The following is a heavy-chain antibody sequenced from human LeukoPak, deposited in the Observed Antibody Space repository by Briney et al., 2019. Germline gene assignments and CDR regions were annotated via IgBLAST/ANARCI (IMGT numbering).Heavy chain of an antibody. J-gene: IGHJ4*02. D-gene: IGHD5-18*01. CDR2: ISAYNGNT. V-gene: IGHV1-18*01. Sequence: ASVKVSCKASGYTFTSYGISWVRQAPGQGLEWMGWISAYNGNTNYAQKLQGRVTITTDESTSTAYMELSSLRSEDTAVYYCARETGLWSDFDYWGQGTLVTVSS. CDR1: GYTFTSYG. CDR3: ARETGLWSDFDY.